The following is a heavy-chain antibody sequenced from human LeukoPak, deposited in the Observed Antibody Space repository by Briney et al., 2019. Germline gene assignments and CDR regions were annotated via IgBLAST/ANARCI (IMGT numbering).Heavy chain of an antibody. CDR3: ARHVNYSYLMTYYFDY. V-gene: IGHV4-39*01. CDR1: GGSISSSTYY. J-gene: IGHJ4*02. Sequence: PSETLSLTCTVSGGSISSSTYYWGWIRQPPGKGLEWIGSIYYSGSTYYNPSLKSRVTISVDTSKNQLSLKLSSVTAADTAVYYCARHVNYSYLMTYYFDYWGQGTLVTVSS. CDR2: IYYSGST. D-gene: IGHD5-18*01.